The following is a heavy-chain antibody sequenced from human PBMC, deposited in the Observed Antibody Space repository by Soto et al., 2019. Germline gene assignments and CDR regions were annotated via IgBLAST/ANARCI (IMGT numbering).Heavy chain of an antibody. CDR2: IYHSGST. CDR1: GASISSSNW. J-gene: IGHJ6*02. CDR3: ARVVPVALYGMDV. Sequence: QVQLQESGPGLVKPSGTLSLTCGVSGASISSSNWWSWVRQPPGKGLEWIGEIYHSGSTNYNPSLESRGXXSXDXSKKQFSLKLSSVTAADTAVYYCARVVPVALYGMDVWGQGTTVTVSS. V-gene: IGHV4-4*02. D-gene: IGHD6-19*01.